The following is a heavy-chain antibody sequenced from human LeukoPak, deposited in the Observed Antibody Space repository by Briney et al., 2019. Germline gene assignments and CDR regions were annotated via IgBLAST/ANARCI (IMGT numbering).Heavy chain of an antibody. CDR1: GFTFSSYA. J-gene: IGHJ6*04. V-gene: IGHV3-64D*06. Sequence: TGGSLRLSCSASGFTFSSYAMHWVRQAPGKGLEYVSAISSNGGSTYYADSVKGRFTISRDNSKNTLYLQMSSLRAEDTAVYYCVKEEACSSTSCCLAGMDVWGKGTTVTVSS. CDR3: VKEEACSSTSCCLAGMDV. CDR2: ISSNGGST. D-gene: IGHD2-2*01.